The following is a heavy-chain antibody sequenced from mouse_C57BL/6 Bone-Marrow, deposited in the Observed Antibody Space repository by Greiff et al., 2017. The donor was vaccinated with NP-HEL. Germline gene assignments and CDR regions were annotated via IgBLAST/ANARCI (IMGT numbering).Heavy chain of an antibody. J-gene: IGHJ2*01. CDR2: IYPRSGNT. CDR1: GYTFTSYG. D-gene: IGHD1-1*01. V-gene: IGHV1-81*01. CDR3: ARWDYYGSSYVFDY. Sequence: VKLMESGAELARPGASVKLSCKASGYTFTSYGISWVKQRTGQGLEWIGEIYPRSGNTYYNEKFKGQATLTADKSSSTAYMELRSLTSEDSAVYFCARWDYYGSSYVFDYWGQGTTLTVSS.